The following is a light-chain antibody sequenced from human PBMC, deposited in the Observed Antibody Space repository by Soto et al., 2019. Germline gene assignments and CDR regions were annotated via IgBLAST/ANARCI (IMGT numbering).Light chain of an antibody. CDR2: GIS. Sequence: EMVMTQSPAILSVSPGESATLSCRASQSVNSNYLAWYQQRPGQPPRLLIYGISTRATGIPARFSGSGSGTEFSLTISSLQSEDFAVYYCQQYSKWPITFGLGTRLEI. V-gene: IGKV3-15*01. J-gene: IGKJ5*01. CDR3: QQYSKWPIT. CDR1: QSVNSN.